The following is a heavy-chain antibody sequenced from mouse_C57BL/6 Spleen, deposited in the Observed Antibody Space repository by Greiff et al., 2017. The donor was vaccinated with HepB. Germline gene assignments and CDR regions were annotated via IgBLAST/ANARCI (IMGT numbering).Heavy chain of an antibody. J-gene: IGHJ2*01. Sequence: QVQLKQSGAELVKPGASVKISCKASGYAFSSYWMNWVKQRPGKGLEWIGQIYPGDGDTNYNGKFKGKATLTADKYSSTAYMQLSSLTSEDSAVYFCARSSLITGDYWGQGTTLTVSS. V-gene: IGHV1-80*01. CDR2: IYPGDGDT. CDR3: ARSSLITGDY. CDR1: GYAFSSYW. D-gene: IGHD6-2*01.